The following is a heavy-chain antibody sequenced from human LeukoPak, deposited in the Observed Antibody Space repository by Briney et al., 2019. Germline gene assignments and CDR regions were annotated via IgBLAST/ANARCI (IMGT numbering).Heavy chain of an antibody. J-gene: IGHJ4*02. CDR3: ARVRGVYCSGGSCYSAY. CDR2: MNPNSGNT. D-gene: IGHD2-15*01. V-gene: IGHV1-8*01. Sequence: ASVKVSCKASGYTFTSYDINWARQATGQGLEWMGWMNPNSGNTGYAQKFQGRVTMTRNTSISTAYMELSSLRSEDTAVYYCARVRGVYCSGGSCYSAYWGQGTLVTVSS. CDR1: GYTFTSYD.